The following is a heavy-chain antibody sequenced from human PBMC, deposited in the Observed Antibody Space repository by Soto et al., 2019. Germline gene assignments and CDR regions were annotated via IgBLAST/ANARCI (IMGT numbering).Heavy chain of an antibody. Sequence: SETLSLTCTVSGGSISNYYWSWIRQPPGKGLEWIGYMYYSGSTNYNPSLKSRVTISVDTSKNQFSLKVNSVTAADTAVYYCASQSTAAGTSYFDFWGQGTLVTVSS. J-gene: IGHJ4*02. CDR3: ASQSTAAGTSYFDF. CDR1: GGSISNYY. CDR2: MYYSGST. D-gene: IGHD6-13*01. V-gene: IGHV4-59*01.